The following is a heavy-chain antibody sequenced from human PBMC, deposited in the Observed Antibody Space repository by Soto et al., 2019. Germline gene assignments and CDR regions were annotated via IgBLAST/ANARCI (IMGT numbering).Heavy chain of an antibody. Sequence: SETLSLTCTVSGGSISSGGYYWSWIRQHPGKGLEWIGYIYYSGSTYYNPSLKSRVTISVDTSKNQFSLKLSSVTAADTAVYYCARDRYYYDSSGVKRHYFDYWGQVTLVTVSS. CDR3: ARDRYYYDSSGVKRHYFDY. J-gene: IGHJ4*02. CDR1: GGSISSGGYY. CDR2: IYYSGST. V-gene: IGHV4-31*03. D-gene: IGHD3-22*01.